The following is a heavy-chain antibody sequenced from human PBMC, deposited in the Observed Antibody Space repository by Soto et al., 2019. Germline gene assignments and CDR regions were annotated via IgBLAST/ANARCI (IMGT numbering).Heavy chain of an antibody. V-gene: IGHV3-30*18. CDR3: AKGDAPGIQLWPYGMDV. D-gene: IGHD5-18*01. CDR2: ISYDGSNK. CDR1: GFTFSSYG. J-gene: IGHJ6*02. Sequence: QVQLVESGGGVVQPGRSLRLSCAASGFTFSSYGMHWVRQAPGKGLEWVAVISYDGSNKYYADSVKGRFTISRDNSKNTLYLQMNSLRAEDTAVYYCAKGDAPGIQLWPYGMDVWGQGTTVTVSS.